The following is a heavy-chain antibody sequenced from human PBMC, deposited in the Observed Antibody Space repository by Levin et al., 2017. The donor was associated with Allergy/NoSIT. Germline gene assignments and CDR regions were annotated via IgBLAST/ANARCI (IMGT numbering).Heavy chain of an antibody. V-gene: IGHV3-9*01. CDR2: INWDGSST. CDR3: EKDEHVRVGQQLGFSEFDY. CDR1: GFTFNKYA. J-gene: IGHJ4*02. D-gene: IGHD3-10*02. Sequence: QAGGSLRLSCAASGFTFNKYAIHWVRQVPGKGLEWVSGINWDGSSTGFGDSVQGRFTISRDNAKNSLSLEMNSLRPEDTALYYCEKDEHVRVGQQLGFSEFDYWGQGTLVRVSS.